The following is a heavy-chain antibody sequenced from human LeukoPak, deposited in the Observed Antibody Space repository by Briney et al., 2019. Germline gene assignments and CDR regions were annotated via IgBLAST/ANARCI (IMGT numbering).Heavy chain of an antibody. CDR3: ASAPYIVVVVAATPPGDGMDV. Sequence: GGSLRLSCAVSGFTFSSSAMSWVRQAPGRGLEWVSSIGASGSNTYYAGSVKGRFTISRDNSKNTLSLQMNSLRAEDTAVYYCASAPYIVVVVAATPPGDGMDVWGQGTTVTVSS. CDR2: IGASGSNT. V-gene: IGHV3-23*01. J-gene: IGHJ6*02. CDR1: GFTFSSSA. D-gene: IGHD2-15*01.